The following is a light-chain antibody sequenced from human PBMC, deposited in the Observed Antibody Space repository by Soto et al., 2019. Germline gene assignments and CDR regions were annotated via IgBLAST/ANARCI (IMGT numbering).Light chain of an antibody. V-gene: IGLV2-14*01. Sequence: QSALTQPASVSGSPGQSITISCTGTSSDVGGYNYVSWYQQHPGKAPKLMIYEVSNRPSGVSNRFSGSKSGNTASLTISGLQAEDEADYYCSSAALFWVFGGGTKLIVL. CDR2: EVS. CDR3: SSAALFWV. J-gene: IGLJ3*02. CDR1: SSDVGGYNY.